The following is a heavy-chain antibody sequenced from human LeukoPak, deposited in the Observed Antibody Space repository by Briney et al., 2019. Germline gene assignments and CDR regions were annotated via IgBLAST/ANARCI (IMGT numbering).Heavy chain of an antibody. J-gene: IGHJ5*02. Sequence: PSVTLSLTCTVSGASISSSSYYWGWIRQPPGKGLVWIGSIYYSGCTYNNPSRNSRATITEATTNNMFPLNLSSVTTADTAVDYCARRSAAGTRVDPWGQGTLVTVSS. CDR2: IYYSGCT. CDR3: ARRSAAGTRVDP. D-gene: IGHD6-13*01. V-gene: IGHV4-39*01. CDR1: GASISSSSYY.